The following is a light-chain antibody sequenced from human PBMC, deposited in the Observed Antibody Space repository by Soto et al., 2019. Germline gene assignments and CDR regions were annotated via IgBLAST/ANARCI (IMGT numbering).Light chain of an antibody. J-gene: IGKJ2*01. CDR3: HQANSSPYT. CDR1: QDSSTW. Sequence: DIQLTQSPSSVSASVGDTVTITCRASQDSSTWLAWYQQKAGNAPKLLVYAASTLQSGVPSRFSGSGSGTEFTLTINSLQREDFATYYCHQANSSPYTFGQGTILEIK. CDR2: AAS. V-gene: IGKV1D-12*01.